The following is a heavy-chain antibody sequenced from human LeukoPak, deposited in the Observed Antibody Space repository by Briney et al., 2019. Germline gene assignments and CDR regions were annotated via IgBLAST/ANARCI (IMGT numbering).Heavy chain of an antibody. CDR3: ASRETSSGRMGAMDV. D-gene: IGHD3-10*01. J-gene: IGHJ6*03. V-gene: IGHV3-7*01. Sequence: GGSLRLSCAASGFTFSSYWMSWVRQAPGKGLEWVANIKQDGSEKYYVDSVKGRFTISRDNAKNSLYLQMNSLRAEDTAVYYCASRETSSGRMGAMDVWGKGTTVTVSS. CDR1: GFTFSSYW. CDR2: IKQDGSEK.